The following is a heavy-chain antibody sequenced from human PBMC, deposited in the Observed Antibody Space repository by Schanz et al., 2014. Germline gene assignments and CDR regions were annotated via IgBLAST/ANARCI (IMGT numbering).Heavy chain of an antibody. CDR3: ARGPSQGYSYGHNIGAYYYGMDV. CDR1: GGTFSSYT. CDR2: IIPILGIA. J-gene: IGHJ6*02. Sequence: QVQLVQSEAEVKKPGSSVKVSCKASGGTFSSYTISWVRQAPGQGLEWMGRIIPILGIANYAQNFQGRVTITADKSTTTAYMELSSLKSEDTAVYYCARGPSQGYSYGHNIGAYYYGMDVWGQGTTVTVSS. D-gene: IGHD5-18*01. V-gene: IGHV1-69*02.